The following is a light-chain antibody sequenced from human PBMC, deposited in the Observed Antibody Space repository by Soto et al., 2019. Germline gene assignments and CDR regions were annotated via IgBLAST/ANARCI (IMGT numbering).Light chain of an antibody. Sequence: QSVLTQPPSASGTPGQRVTLSCSGSSSSIGSNTVNWYQQLPGTAPKLLIYSNNQRPSGVPDRFSGSKSGTSASLAISGLQSEDEADYYCAAWDDSLSGYVFGPGTKLTVL. CDR2: SNN. CDR3: AAWDDSLSGYV. V-gene: IGLV1-44*01. CDR1: SSSIGSNT. J-gene: IGLJ1*01.